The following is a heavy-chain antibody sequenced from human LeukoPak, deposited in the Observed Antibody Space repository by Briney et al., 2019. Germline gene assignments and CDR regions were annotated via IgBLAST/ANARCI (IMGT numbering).Heavy chain of an antibody. Sequence: VKVSCKASGYTFTSYGISWVRQAPGQGLEWMGWISAYNGNTNYAQKLQGRVTMTTDTSTSTAYMELRSLRSDDTAVYYCARDWRSSWPHYYYYMDVWGKGTTVTVSS. CDR2: ISAYNGNT. CDR1: GYTFTSYG. V-gene: IGHV1-18*01. J-gene: IGHJ6*03. CDR3: ARDWRSSWPHYYYYMDV. D-gene: IGHD6-13*01.